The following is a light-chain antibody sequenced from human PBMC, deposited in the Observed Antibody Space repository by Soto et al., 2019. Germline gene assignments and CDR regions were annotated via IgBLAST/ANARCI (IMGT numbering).Light chain of an antibody. CDR1: ALPKQY. Sequence: SYELTQPPSVSVSPGQTARITCSGNALPKQYAYWYQQKPGQAPVLVIYKDSERPSGIPERFSGSGSGTTVTLTISGVQAEDEADYYCQSADSSGPSVVFGGGTKVTVL. CDR2: KDS. V-gene: IGLV3-25*03. CDR3: QSADSSGPSVV. J-gene: IGLJ2*01.